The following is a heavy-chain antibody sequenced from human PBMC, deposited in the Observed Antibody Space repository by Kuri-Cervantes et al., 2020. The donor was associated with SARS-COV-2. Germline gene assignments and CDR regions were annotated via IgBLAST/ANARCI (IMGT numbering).Heavy chain of an antibody. Sequence: SETLSLTCTVSGGSISSSSYYWGWIRQPPGKGLEWIGSIYYSGSTCYNPSLKSRVTISVDTSKNQFSLKLSSVTAADTAVYYCARRTVGHFDLWGRGTLVTVSS. CDR3: ARRTVGHFDL. V-gene: IGHV4-39*07. CDR2: IYYSGST. D-gene: IGHD3-16*01. CDR1: GGSISSSSYY. J-gene: IGHJ2*01.